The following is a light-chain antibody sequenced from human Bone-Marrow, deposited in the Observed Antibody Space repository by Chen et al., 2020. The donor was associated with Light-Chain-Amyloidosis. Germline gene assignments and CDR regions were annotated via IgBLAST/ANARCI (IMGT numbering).Light chain of an antibody. Sequence: SSELIQPPSVPVSPGQTARITCAGDDLPTKYAYWYQQKPGQAPVLVIHRDTERPAGISERFSGSSAGTTATLTISGVQAEDEDDYHCQSAYSSGTYEVIFGGGTKLTVL. J-gene: IGLJ2*01. CDR2: RDT. CDR3: QSAYSSGTYEVI. CDR1: DLPTKY. V-gene: IGLV3-25*03.